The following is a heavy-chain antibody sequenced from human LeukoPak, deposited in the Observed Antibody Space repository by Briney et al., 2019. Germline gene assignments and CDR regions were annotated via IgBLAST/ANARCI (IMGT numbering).Heavy chain of an antibody. J-gene: IGHJ6*02. V-gene: IGHV3-53*04. CDR3: ARGPTGYYGMDV. CDR2: IYSGGST. Sequence: GGSLRLSCAASGFTVNSNCMSWVRQAPGKGLEWVSVIYSGGSTYYADSVKGRFTISRHNSKNTLYLQMNSLRAEDTAVYYCARGPTGYYGMDVWGQGTTVTVSS. CDR1: GFTVNSNC. D-gene: IGHD1-14*01.